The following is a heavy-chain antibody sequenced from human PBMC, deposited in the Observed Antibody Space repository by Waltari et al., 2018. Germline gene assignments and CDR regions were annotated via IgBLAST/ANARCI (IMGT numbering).Heavy chain of an antibody. CDR3: ALMWYSCGGDCYSFGGRY. D-gene: IGHD2-21*02. CDR1: GGTFSSYA. CDR2: ISPNHCIA. V-gene: IGHV1-69*04. Sequence: QVQLVQSGAEVKKPGSSVKVSCKASGGTFSSYAISWVRQAPGQGLEWMGRISPNHCIANDAQKFQGRVTITADESTSTAYMELSSLRSEDTAVYYCALMWYSCGGDCYSFGGRYWGQGTLVTVSS. J-gene: IGHJ4*02.